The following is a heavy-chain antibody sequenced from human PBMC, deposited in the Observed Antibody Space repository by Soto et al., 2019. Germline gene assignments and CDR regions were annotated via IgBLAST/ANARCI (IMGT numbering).Heavy chain of an antibody. V-gene: IGHV3-15*01. CDR2: IKSKTDGGTT. Sequence: GGSLRLSCAASGFTFSNAWMSWVRQAPGKGLEWVGRIKSKTDGGTTDYAAPVKGRFTISRDDSKNTLYLQMNSLKTEDTAVYYCTSLSRFHYYYYGMDVWGQGTTVTVS. J-gene: IGHJ6*02. CDR1: GFTFSNAW. CDR3: TSLSRFHYYYYGMDV.